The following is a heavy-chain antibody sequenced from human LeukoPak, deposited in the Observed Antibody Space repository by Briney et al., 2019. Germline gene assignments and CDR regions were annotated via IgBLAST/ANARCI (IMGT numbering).Heavy chain of an antibody. CDR3: ARVSSSWYQDWYFDL. Sequence: SETLSLTCTVSGGSISSYYWSWIRQPAGKGLEWIGRIYTSGSTNYNPSLKSRVTMSVDTSKKQFSLKLSSVTAADTAVYYCARVSSSWYQDWYFDLWGRGTLVTVSS. CDR2: IYTSGST. CDR1: GGSISSYY. J-gene: IGHJ2*01. D-gene: IGHD6-13*01. V-gene: IGHV4-4*07.